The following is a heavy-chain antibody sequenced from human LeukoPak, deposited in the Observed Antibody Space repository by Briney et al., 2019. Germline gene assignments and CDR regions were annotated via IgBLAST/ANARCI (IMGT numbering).Heavy chain of an antibody. CDR1: GGSISSSSFY. V-gene: IGHV4-39*07. Sequence: SETLSLTCTVSGGSISSSSFYWGWIRQPPGKGLEWIGSIYYSGSTYYNPSLKSRVTISVDTSKNQFSLKLSSVTAADTAVYYCARVLLSLYYFDYWGQGTLVTVSS. CDR2: IYYSGST. J-gene: IGHJ4*02. CDR3: ARVLLSLYYFDY.